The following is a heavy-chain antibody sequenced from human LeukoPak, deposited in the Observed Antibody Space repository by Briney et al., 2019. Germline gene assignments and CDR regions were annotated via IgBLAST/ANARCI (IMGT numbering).Heavy chain of an antibody. CDR3: ARVGSSSWYWGVYYYFDY. CDR2: IYYSGST. CDR1: GGSISSYY. V-gene: IGHV4-59*01. D-gene: IGHD6-13*01. J-gene: IGHJ4*02. Sequence: PSETLSLTCTVSGGSISSYYWSWIRQPPGKGLEWIGYIYYSGSTNYNPSLKSRVTISVDTSKNQFSLKLSSVTAADTAVYYCARVGSSSWYWGVYYYFDYWGQGTLVTVSS.